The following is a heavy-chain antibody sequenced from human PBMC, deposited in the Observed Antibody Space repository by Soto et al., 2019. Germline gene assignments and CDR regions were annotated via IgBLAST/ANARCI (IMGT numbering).Heavy chain of an antibody. Sequence: PSETLSLTCTVSGGSISSYYWSWIRQPPGKGLEWIGYIYYSGSTNYNPSLKSRVTISVDTSKNQFSLKLSSVTAADTAVYYCATHGDSSSCYHVGSYYYYYYMDVWGQGTTVTVSS. D-gene: IGHD6-13*01. J-gene: IGHJ6*03. CDR2: IYYSGST. CDR3: ATHGDSSSCYHVGSYYYYYYMDV. V-gene: IGHV4-59*01. CDR1: GGSISSYY.